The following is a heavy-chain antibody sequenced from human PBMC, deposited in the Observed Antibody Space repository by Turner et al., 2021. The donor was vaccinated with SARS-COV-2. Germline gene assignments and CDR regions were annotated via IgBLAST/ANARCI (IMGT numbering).Heavy chain of an antibody. J-gene: IGHJ6*02. Sequence: QLVQSGAEVKTPGASVKVSCKVSGYTLTELSMHWVRQAPGKGLEWMGGFDPEDGETIYAQKFQGRVTMTEDTSTDTAYMELSSLRSEDTAVYYCATGVAVAGTPSKYYYYYGMDVWGQGTTVTVSS. D-gene: IGHD6-19*01. V-gene: IGHV1-24*01. CDR3: ATGVAVAGTPSKYYYYYGMDV. CDR1: GYTLTELS. CDR2: FDPEDGET.